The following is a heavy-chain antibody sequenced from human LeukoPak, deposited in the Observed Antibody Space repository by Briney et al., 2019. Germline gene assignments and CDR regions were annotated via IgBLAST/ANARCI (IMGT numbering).Heavy chain of an antibody. CDR2: ISGSGGST. J-gene: IGHJ3*02. V-gene: IGHV3-23*01. Sequence: GGSLRLSCAASGFTFSSYAMSWVRQAPGKGLEWVSAISGSGGSTYYADSVKGRFTISRDNSKNTLYLQMDSLRAEDTAVYYCAKGRGMLYLMHAFDIWGQGTMVTVSS. CDR3: AKGRGMLYLMHAFDI. D-gene: IGHD2-8*01. CDR1: GFTFSSYA.